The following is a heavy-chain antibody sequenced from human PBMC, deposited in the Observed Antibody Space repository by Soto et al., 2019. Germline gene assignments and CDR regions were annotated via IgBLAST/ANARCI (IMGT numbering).Heavy chain of an antibody. CDR3: ARVVYLRIPDYGMDV. J-gene: IGHJ6*02. D-gene: IGHD5-12*01. V-gene: IGHV3-48*01. CDR2: ISSSSSTI. CDR1: AFTFSSYS. Sequence: GGSLRLSCAASAFTFSSYSMNWVRQAPGKGLEWVSYISSSSSTIYYADSVKGRFTISRDNAKNSLYLQMNSLRAEDTVVYYCARVVYLRIPDYGMDVWGQGPTVTVSS.